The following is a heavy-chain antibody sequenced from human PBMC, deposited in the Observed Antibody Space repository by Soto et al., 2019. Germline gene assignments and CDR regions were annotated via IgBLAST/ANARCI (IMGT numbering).Heavy chain of an antibody. D-gene: IGHD6-6*01. CDR3: AKDMRPRDEYRSSSTVAYYCGMAV. J-gene: IGHJ6*02. V-gene: IGHV3-30*18. Sequence: QVQLVESGGGVVQPGRSLRLSCAASGFIFSSYGIHWVRQAPGKGLEWVTVISYDGNNKYYVDSVKGRFTISRDNSKNTLSLQMNSLRAEDTAVYFCAKDMRPRDEYRSSSTVAYYCGMAVWGQGTTVTVSS. CDR2: ISYDGNNK. CDR1: GFIFSSYG.